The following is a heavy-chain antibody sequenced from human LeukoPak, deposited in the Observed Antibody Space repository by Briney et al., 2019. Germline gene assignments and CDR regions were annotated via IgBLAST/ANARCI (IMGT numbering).Heavy chain of an antibody. CDR3: ARGFGRSWFDY. D-gene: IGHD3-10*01. V-gene: IGHV1-2*04. CDR2: INPNGGGT. Sequence: ASEKVSCKASVYTFTANYIHWVRQAPGQGLEWMGWINPNGGGTNYAQKFQGWVTMSRDTSISTLYMELSRLKSDDTAVYYCARGFGRSWFDYWGQGTLVTVSS. J-gene: IGHJ4*02. CDR1: VYTFTANY.